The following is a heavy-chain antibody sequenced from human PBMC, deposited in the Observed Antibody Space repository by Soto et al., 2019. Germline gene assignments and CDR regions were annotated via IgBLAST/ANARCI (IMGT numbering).Heavy chain of an antibody. D-gene: IGHD3-22*01. Sequence: EVQLVESGGGLVQPGGSLRLSCEASAFTLSSYWMSWVRQAPGKGLEWVANIKPDGSEKYSVDSVKGRFTISRGNTKNAHYLQMSTLRSEDTAIYYCARDYEVGFDIWGQGTLVTVSS. CDR3: ARDYEVGFDI. CDR1: AFTLSSYW. V-gene: IGHV3-7*01. J-gene: IGHJ3*02. CDR2: IKPDGSEK.